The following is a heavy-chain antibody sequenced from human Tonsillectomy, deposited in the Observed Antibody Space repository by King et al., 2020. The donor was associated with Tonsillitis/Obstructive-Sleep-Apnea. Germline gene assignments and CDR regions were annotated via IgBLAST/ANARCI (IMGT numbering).Heavy chain of an antibody. CDR3: AKDGPPRGDYDFWSGYHTPYYYYYYMDV. J-gene: IGHJ6*03. V-gene: IGHV3-23*01. CDR2: ISGSGGST. CDR1: GFTFSSYA. D-gene: IGHD3-3*01. Sequence: VQLQESGGGLVQPGGSLRLSCAASGFTFSSYAMSWVRQAPGKGLEWVSAISGSGGSTYYADSVKGRFTISRDNSKNTLYLQMNSLRAEDTAVYYCAKDGPPRGDYDFWSGYHTPYYYYYYMDVWGKGTTVTVSS.